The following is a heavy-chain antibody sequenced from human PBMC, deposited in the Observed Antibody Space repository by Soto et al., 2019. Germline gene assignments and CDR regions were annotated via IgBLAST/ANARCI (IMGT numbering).Heavy chain of an antibody. D-gene: IGHD1-1*01. CDR3: GWGQYNFEF. Sequence: QVQLVESGGGVVQPGRSLRLSCAASGFPFTSYGMHWVREGPDKGLEWVAIISYDGSDKYYADSVKGRFTISRDNSKKTLYLQMNSLRPEDTSLYYCGWGQYNFEFRGQGTLVIVSS. CDR2: ISYDGSDK. V-gene: IGHV3-30*03. CDR1: GFPFTSYG. J-gene: IGHJ4*02.